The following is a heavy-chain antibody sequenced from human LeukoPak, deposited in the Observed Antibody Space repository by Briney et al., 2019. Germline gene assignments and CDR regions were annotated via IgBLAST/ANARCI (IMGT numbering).Heavy chain of an antibody. D-gene: IGHD3-3*01. V-gene: IGHV4-4*07. CDR2: IYTSGST. CDR1: GGSISSYY. CDR3: AREFDFWSGYYYFDY. Sequence: AETLSLTCTVSGGSISSYYWSWIRQPAGKGLEWIGRIYTSGSTNYNPSLKSRVTMSVDTSKNQFSLKLSSVTAADTAVYYCAREFDFWSGYYYFDYWGQGTIVTHCS. J-gene: IGHJ4*02.